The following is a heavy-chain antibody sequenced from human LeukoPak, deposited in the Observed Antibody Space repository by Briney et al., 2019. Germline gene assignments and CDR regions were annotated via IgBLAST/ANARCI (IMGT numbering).Heavy chain of an antibody. D-gene: IGHD6-13*01. CDR3: AKHFKYSSTWYDY. J-gene: IGHJ4*02. V-gene: IGHV3-48*01. CDR2: ISSSSSTI. CDR1: GFTFSSYS. Sequence: GGSLRLSCAASGFTFSSYSMNWVRQAPGKGLEWVSYISSSSSTIYYADSVKGRFTISRDNAKNSLYLQMNSLRAEDAAVYYCAKHFKYSSTWYDYWGQGTLVTVSS.